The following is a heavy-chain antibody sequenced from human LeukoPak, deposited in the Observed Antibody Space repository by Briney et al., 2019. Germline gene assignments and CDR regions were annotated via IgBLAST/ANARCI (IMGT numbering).Heavy chain of an antibody. J-gene: IGHJ5*02. CDR1: GYTFTGYY. Sequence: ASVKVSCKASGYTFTGYYIHWVRQAPGQGPEWMGGINPKNGDTNYEQKFQTRVTMTRDTSISTAYMELRRLRSDDTAVFYCARRAGHTLVRARDSWFDPWGQGTLVTVSP. CDR2: INPKNGDT. CDR3: ARRAGHTLVRARDSWFDP. V-gene: IGHV1-2*02. D-gene: IGHD3-10*01.